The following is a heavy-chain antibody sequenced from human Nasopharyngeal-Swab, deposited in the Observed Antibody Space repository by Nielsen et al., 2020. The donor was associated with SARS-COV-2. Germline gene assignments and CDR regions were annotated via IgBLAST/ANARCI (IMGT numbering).Heavy chain of an antibody. J-gene: IGHJ4*02. Sequence: WIRQPPGKGLEWIGSIYYSGSTYYNPSLKSRVTISVDTSKNQFSLKLSSVTAADTAVYYCARLYDSSTKLDYWGQGTLVTVPS. CDR3: ARLYDSSTKLDY. V-gene: IGHV4-39*01. D-gene: IGHD3-22*01. CDR2: IYYSGST.